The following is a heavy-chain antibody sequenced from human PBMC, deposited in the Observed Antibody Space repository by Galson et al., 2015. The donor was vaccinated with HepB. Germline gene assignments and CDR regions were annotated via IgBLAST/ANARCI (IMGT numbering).Heavy chain of an antibody. CDR3: ARDSGVVGAFDV. J-gene: IGHJ3*01. D-gene: IGHD3-10*01. CDR2: INQDGSGQ. CDR1: GFTFSIYW. V-gene: IGHV3-7*03. Sequence: SLRLSCAASGFTFSIYWMTWVRQAPGKGLEWVANINQDGSGQHYVDSVKGRFTFSRDNAKNSLYLQMNSLRAEDTAVYYCARDSGVVGAFDVWGQGTMVTVSS.